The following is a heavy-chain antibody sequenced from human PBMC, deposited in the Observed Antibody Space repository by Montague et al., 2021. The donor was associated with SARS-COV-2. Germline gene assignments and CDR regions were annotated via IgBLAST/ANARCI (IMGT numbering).Heavy chain of an antibody. D-gene: IGHD6-25*01. Sequence: SETLSLTCTVAGDSISSGSYYWGWFRQPPGKGLEWIGNIHSSGTTYYKSRVTISVDTSKNQFSLKMTSVTAADTAVYYCARRLGGSGWLDYWGQGTLVTVSS. J-gene: IGHJ4*02. CDR2: IHSSGTT. CDR3: ARRLGGSGWLDY. V-gene: IGHV4-39*01. CDR1: GDSISSGSYY.